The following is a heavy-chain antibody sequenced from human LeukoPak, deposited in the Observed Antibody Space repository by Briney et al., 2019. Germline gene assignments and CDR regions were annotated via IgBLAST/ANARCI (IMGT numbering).Heavy chain of an antibody. CDR2: ISSSSRYI. D-gene: IGHD5-12*01. Sequence: PGGSLRLSCAATGFTFSSYSMNWVRQAPGKGLEWVPSISSSSRYIYYADSVKGRFTISRDNAKNSLYLQMNSLRAEDTAVYYCARVKEASAFDIWGQGTMVTVSS. CDR3: ARVKEASAFDI. J-gene: IGHJ3*02. V-gene: IGHV3-21*01. CDR1: GFTFSSYS.